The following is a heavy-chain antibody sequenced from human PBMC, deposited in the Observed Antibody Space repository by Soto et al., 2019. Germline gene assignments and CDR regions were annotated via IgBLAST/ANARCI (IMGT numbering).Heavy chain of an antibody. CDR2: IKQDGSEK. D-gene: IGHD6-25*01. Sequence: EVQLVESGGGLVQPGGSLRLSCAASGFTFSSYWMSWVRQAPGKGPEWVANIKQDGSEKYYVDSVKGRFTISRDNAKNSLYLQMNSLRAEDTAVYYCARQSSGGAFDIWGQGTMVTVSS. CDR1: GFTFSSYW. V-gene: IGHV3-7*01. J-gene: IGHJ3*02. CDR3: ARQSSGGAFDI.